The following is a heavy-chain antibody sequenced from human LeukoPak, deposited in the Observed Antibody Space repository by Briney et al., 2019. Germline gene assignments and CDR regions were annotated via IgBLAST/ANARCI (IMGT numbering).Heavy chain of an antibody. CDR3: ARGLRRYYYYYGMDV. CDR2: INHSGST. Sequence: SETLSLTCAVYGGSFSGYYWSWIRQPPGKGLEWIGEINHSGSTNYNPSLKSRVTISVDTSKNQFSLKLSSATAADTAVYYCARGLRRYYYYYGMDVWGQGTTVTVSS. CDR1: GGSFSGYY. J-gene: IGHJ6*02. V-gene: IGHV4-34*01.